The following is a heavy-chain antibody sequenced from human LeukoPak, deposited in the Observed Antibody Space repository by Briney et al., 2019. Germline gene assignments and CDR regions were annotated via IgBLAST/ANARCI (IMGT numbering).Heavy chain of an antibody. CDR1: GGTFSSYA. CDR2: INAGNGNT. CDR3: ARSALALNDY. Sequence: GSSVKVSCKASGGTFSSYAISWVRQAPGQRLEWMGWINAGNGNTKYSQEFQGRVTITRDTSASTAYMELRSLRSDDTAVYYCARSALALNDYWGQGTLVTVSS. J-gene: IGHJ4*02. V-gene: IGHV1-3*01.